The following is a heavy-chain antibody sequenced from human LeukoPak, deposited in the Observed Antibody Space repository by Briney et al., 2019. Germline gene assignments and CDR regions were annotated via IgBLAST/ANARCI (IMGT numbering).Heavy chain of an antibody. CDR1: GFTFDDYG. CDR2: INWNGGST. Sequence: RSGGSLRLSCAASGFTFDDYGMSWVRQAPGKGLEWVSGINWNGGSTGYADSVKGRFTISRDNAKNSLYLQMNSLRAEDTALYHCAREGTKWEPEAEDAFDIWGQGTMVTVSS. CDR3: AREGTKWEPEAEDAFDI. J-gene: IGHJ3*02. D-gene: IGHD1-26*01. V-gene: IGHV3-20*01.